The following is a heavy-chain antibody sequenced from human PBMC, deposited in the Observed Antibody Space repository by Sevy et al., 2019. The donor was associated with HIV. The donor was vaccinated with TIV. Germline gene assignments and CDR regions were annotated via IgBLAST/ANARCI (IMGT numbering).Heavy chain of an antibody. CDR3: VKEGGGEGGDH. V-gene: IGHV3-30*02. J-gene: IGHJ4*02. CDR1: GFSVSSYG. Sequence: GGSLRLSCAASGFSVSSYGMHWVRQAPGKGLEWMSYIQYDGSNKDYADSVKGRFTTCRDNSKNTRYLQMNSLGVEDTAVFYCVKEGGGEGGDHWGQGTLVTVSS. CDR2: IQYDGSNK. D-gene: IGHD2-21*01.